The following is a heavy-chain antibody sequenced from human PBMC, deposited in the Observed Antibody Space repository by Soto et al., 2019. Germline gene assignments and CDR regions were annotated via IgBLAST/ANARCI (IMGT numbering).Heavy chain of an antibody. D-gene: IGHD1-1*01. J-gene: IGHJ4*02. CDR3: ARSVSFTTPSPDF. CDR1: GYTFTGYY. V-gene: IGHV1-2*02. Sequence: QVQLVQSGAEVKKPGASVKVSCKASGYTFTGYYMHWVRQAPGQGLEWVGWINPDSGDTNYAQKFQGRVTVTRDTSISTAYMEVNGLRSDDTAVYYCARSVSFTTPSPDFWGQGTLVTVSS. CDR2: INPDSGDT.